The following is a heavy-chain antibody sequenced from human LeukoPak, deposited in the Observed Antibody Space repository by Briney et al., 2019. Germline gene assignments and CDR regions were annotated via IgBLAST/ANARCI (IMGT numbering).Heavy chain of an antibody. CDR3: ARHYYIEDSFDP. V-gene: IGHV4-31*03. D-gene: IGHD3-10*01. Sequence: SETLSLTCTVSGGSISSGGYYCSWIRQHPGKGLEWIGYIYYSGSTYYNPSLKSRVIISVDTSKNQFSLKLSSVTAADTAVYYYARHYYIEDSFDPWGQGTLVTVSS. J-gene: IGHJ5*02. CDR1: GGSISSGGYY. CDR2: IYYSGST.